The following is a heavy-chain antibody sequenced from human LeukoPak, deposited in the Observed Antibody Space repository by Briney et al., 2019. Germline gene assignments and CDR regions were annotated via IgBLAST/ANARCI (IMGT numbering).Heavy chain of an antibody. D-gene: IGHD1-26*01. CDR2: IFCNGGST. J-gene: IGHJ6*03. V-gene: IGHV3-64*01. CDR3: ARVKMGATISDYYYYYMDV. Sequence: GGSLTLSCAASGFTFGSYNIHWVRQPPGRRLESVSAIFCNGGSTYYANSVKCRFTITRDNSKNTLYLQMGSLRAEDMAVYYCARVKMGATISDYYYYYMDVWGKGTTVTVSS. CDR1: GFTFGSYN.